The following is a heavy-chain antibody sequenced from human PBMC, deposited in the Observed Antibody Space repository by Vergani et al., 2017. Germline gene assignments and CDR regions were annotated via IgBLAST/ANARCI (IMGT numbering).Heavy chain of an antibody. Sequence: EVQLLESGGGLVQPGGSLRLSCAASGFTFSSYAMSWVRQAPGKGLEWVSAISGRGGSTYYADSVKGRFTISRDNSKNTLYLQMNRLTAGDTAVYYCAKDLDIVVVPAAPFDYWGQGTLVTVSS. CDR2: ISGRGGST. J-gene: IGHJ4*02. CDR3: AKDLDIVVVPAAPFDY. D-gene: IGHD2-2*03. CDR1: GFTFSSYA. V-gene: IGHV3-23*01.